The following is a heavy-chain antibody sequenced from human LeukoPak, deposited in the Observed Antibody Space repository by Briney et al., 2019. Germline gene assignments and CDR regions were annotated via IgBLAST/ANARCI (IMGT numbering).Heavy chain of an antibody. CDR3: ARVWFGYFFQ. Sequence: GGSLRLSCAASGFTVSSNYMSWVRQAPGKGLEWVSIIYTGGNTYNADSVKGRFTISKDNSNNTVYLQMNSVRVEDTAVYYCARVWFGYFFQWGQGALVTVSS. CDR2: IYTGGNT. CDR1: GFTVSSNY. D-gene: IGHD3-10*01. J-gene: IGHJ4*02. V-gene: IGHV3-53*01.